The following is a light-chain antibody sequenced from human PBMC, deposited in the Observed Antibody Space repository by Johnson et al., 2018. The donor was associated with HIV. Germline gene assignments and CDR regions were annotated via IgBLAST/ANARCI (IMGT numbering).Light chain of an antibody. CDR3: GTWDSNLSAYV. V-gene: IGLV1-51*01. CDR1: SSNIGNNY. J-gene: IGLJ1*01. Sequence: SVLTQSPSVSAAPGQKVTISCSGSSSNIGNNYVSWYQQLPGTAPKLLIYDNNKRPSGIPDRFSGSKSGTSATLGITGLQTGDEADYYCGTWDSNLSAYVFGTGTKVTVL. CDR2: DNN.